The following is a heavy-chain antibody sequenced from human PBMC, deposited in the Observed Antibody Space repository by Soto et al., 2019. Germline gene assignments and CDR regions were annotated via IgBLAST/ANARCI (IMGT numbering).Heavy chain of an antibody. J-gene: IGHJ3*02. CDR3: TIKFGQLLADAFDI. CDR2: IYHSGST. V-gene: IGHV4-4*02. Sequence: PSETLSLTCAVSGDSISRSYWWSWLRQLPGKGLEWIGEIYHSGSTIYNPSLQSRVTLSVDKSKNEFSLKMSSVTAADTAVYYCTIKFGQLLADAFDIRGKGTMVT. D-gene: IGHD1-26*01. CDR1: GDSISRSYW.